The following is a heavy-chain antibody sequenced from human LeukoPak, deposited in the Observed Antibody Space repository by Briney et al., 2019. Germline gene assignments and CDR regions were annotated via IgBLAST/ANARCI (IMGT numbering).Heavy chain of an antibody. CDR2: IYYSGST. CDR3: ARGRGGGWLFDY. Sequence: PSETLSLTCTVSGGSISSYYWNWIRQPPGRGLEYIGYIYYSGSTNYNPSLKSRVTISVDTSKNQFSLKLSSVTAADTAVYYCARGRGGGWLFDYWGQGTLVTVSS. J-gene: IGHJ4*02. D-gene: IGHD6-19*01. CDR1: GGSISSYY. V-gene: IGHV4-59*01.